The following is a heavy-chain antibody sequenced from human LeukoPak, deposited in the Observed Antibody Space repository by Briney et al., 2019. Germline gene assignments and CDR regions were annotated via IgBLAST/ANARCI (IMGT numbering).Heavy chain of an antibody. CDR3: ARRSAGDAFDI. Sequence: PGGSVKLSCAASGFTFSDYNMNWVRQAPGKGLEWVSYISSSSSLIYYADSVKGRFTISRDNAKNSLFLQMNSLRAEDTAVYYCARRSAGDAFDIWGQGTMVTVSS. J-gene: IGHJ3*02. CDR2: ISSSSSLI. D-gene: IGHD1-26*01. CDR1: GFTFSDYN. V-gene: IGHV3-48*01.